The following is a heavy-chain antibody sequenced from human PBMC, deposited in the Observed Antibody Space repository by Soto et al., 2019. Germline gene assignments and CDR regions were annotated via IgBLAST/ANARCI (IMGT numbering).Heavy chain of an antibody. J-gene: IGHJ6*02. Sequence: ASVKVSCKASGYTFTSYDINWVRQATGQGLEWMGWMNPNSGNTGYAQKFQGRVTMTRNTSISTAYMELSSLRSEDTAVYYCARNYDIRSGMDFWGQGTTVTVSS. D-gene: IGHD3-22*01. CDR2: MNPNSGNT. CDR3: ARNYDIRSGMDF. CDR1: GYTFTSYD. V-gene: IGHV1-8*01.